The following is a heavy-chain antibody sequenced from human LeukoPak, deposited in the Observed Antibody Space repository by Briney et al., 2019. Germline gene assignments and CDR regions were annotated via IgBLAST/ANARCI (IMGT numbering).Heavy chain of an antibody. Sequence: SETLSLTCTVSGGSISSSSYYWGWIRQPPGKGLEWIGSIYYSGSTNYNPSLKSRVTISVDTSKNQFSLKLSSVTAAGTAVYYCATRSGSYRNWFDPWGQGTLVTVSS. CDR3: ATRSGSYRNWFDP. CDR2: IYYSGST. J-gene: IGHJ5*02. V-gene: IGHV4-39*07. CDR1: GGSISSSSYY. D-gene: IGHD1-26*01.